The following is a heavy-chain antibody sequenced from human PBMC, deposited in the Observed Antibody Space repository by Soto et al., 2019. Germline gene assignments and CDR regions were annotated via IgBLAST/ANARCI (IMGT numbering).Heavy chain of an antibody. CDR2: IDTSGTT. Sequence: PSETLSLTCTVSGGSINSYYWTWIRQPAGKGLEWIGLIDTSGTTNYNPSLKSRVTMSVGTSKNQFSLKLTSVTAADTAMYYCARGFGSSWYYFDYWGRGTLVTVSS. V-gene: IGHV4-4*07. D-gene: IGHD6-13*01. J-gene: IGHJ4*02. CDR3: ARGFGSSWYYFDY. CDR1: GGSINSYY.